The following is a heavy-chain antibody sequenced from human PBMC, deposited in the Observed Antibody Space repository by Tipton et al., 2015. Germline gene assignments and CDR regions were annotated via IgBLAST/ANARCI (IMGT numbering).Heavy chain of an antibody. Sequence: TLSLTCTVSGGSISRYYWGWIRQSPRKGLECLGYINANGSSVYNPSLRSRLAMSMEAPEKQFSLKLSSVTAEDTAVYYCARDRETKCVGGSCYFDQNYYGMDVWGQGTTVTVSS. D-gene: IGHD2-15*01. CDR2: INANGSS. CDR1: GGSISRYY. CDR3: ARDRETKCVGGSCYFDQNYYGMDV. V-gene: IGHV4-59*01. J-gene: IGHJ6*02.